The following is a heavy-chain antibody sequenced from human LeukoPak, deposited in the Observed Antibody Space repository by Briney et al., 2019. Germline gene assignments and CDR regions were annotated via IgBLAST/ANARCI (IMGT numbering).Heavy chain of an antibody. CDR1: GYTFTSYG. Sequence: ASVKVSCKASGYTFTSYGISWVRQAPGQGLEWMGWISAYNGNTNYAQKLQGRVTMTTDTSTSTAYMELSRLRSDDTAVYYCARNWNDVGFDPWGQGTLVTVSS. CDR2: ISAYNGNT. D-gene: IGHD1-1*01. V-gene: IGHV1-18*01. CDR3: ARNWNDVGFDP. J-gene: IGHJ5*02.